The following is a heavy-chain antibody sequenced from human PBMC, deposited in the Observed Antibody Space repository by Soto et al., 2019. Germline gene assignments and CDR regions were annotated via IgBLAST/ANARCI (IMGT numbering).Heavy chain of an antibody. CDR3: AKRRGAGGHFDY. CDR1: GFTFSSYA. J-gene: IGHJ4*02. CDR2: VSIGGST. D-gene: IGHD2-15*01. Sequence: DVQLLESGGGLVQPEGSLRLSCAASGFTFSSYAMGWVRQGPGKGLEWVAVVSIGGSTHYGDSVRGRFTISRDNSKNTLSLQMSSLAAEDTAVYFCAKRRGAGGHFDYWGQGALVTVSS. V-gene: IGHV3-23*01.